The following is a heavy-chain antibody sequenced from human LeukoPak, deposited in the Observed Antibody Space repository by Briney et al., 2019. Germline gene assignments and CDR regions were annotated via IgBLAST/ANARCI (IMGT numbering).Heavy chain of an antibody. J-gene: IGHJ4*02. D-gene: IGHD3-10*01. CDR2: INPNSGGT. CDR3: ARETMVRGVILFDY. V-gene: IGHV1-2*02. Sequence: ASVKVSCKASGYTFTGYYMHWVRQAPGQGLEWTGWINPNSGGTNYAQKFQGRVTMTRDTSISTAYMELSRLRSDDTAVYYCARETMVRGVILFDYWGQGTLVTVSS. CDR1: GYTFTGYY.